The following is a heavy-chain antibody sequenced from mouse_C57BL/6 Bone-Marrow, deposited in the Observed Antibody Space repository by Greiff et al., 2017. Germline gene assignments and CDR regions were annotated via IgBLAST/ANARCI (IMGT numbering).Heavy chain of an antibody. J-gene: IGHJ2*01. CDR2: IHPNSGST. CDR3: ARRWLLGEYYFDY. D-gene: IGHD2-3*01. CDR1: GYTFTSYW. Sequence: QVQLQQPGAELVKPGASVKLSCKASGYTFTSYWMHWVKQRPGQGLEWIGMIHPNSGSTNYNEKFKSKATLTVDKSSSTAYMQLSSLTSEDSAVYYCARRWLLGEYYFDYWGQGTTLTVSS. V-gene: IGHV1-64*01.